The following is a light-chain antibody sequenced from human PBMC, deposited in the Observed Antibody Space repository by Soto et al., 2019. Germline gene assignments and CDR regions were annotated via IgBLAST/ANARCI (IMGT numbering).Light chain of an antibody. CDR3: QHYVTWPLT. V-gene: IGKV3-15*01. J-gene: IGKJ4*01. CDR1: QGIGDT. CDR2: DTS. Sequence: VRTQSPATLSVSTGEGATLSCRASQGIGDTLAWYQQKPGQTPRLLIYDTSIRAAGVPARFSGSRSGAEFTLTISSLQSEDFAVYYCQHYVTWPLTFGGGTKVDIK.